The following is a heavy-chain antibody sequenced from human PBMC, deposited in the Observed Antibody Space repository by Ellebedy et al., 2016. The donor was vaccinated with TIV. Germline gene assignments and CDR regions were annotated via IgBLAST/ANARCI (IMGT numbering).Heavy chain of an antibody. V-gene: IGHV4-59*01. CDR1: GDSITSYY. Sequence: MPSETLSLTCTVSGDSITSYYWSWIRQPPGKGLEWIGYIYYSGSTNYNPFLKSRVTISVDTSKNQFSLDLSSVTAADTATYYCARDLGRYGMDVWGQGTTVTVSS. CDR3: ARDLGRYGMDV. CDR2: IYYSGST. J-gene: IGHJ6*02.